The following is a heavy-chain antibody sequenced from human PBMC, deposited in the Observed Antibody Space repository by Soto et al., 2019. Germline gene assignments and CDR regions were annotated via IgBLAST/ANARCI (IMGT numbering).Heavy chain of an antibody. V-gene: IGHV1-2*02. CDR3: AAQGCSSTSCYTRYYYYGMDV. Sequence: ASVKVSCKASGYTFTGYYMHWVRQAPGQGLEWMGWINPNSGGTNYAQKFRGRVTMTRDTSISTAYMELSRLRSDDTAVYYCAAQGCSSTSCYTRYYYYGMDVWGQGTTVTVSS. CDR1: GYTFTGYY. J-gene: IGHJ6*02. CDR2: INPNSGGT. D-gene: IGHD2-2*02.